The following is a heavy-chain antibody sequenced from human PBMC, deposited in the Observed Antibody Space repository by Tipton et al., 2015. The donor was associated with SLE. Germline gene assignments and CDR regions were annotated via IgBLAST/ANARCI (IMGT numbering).Heavy chain of an antibody. CDR1: GGSISSYY. CDR2: IYYSGST. V-gene: IGHV4-59*01. J-gene: IGHJ3*02. Sequence: TLSLTCTVSGGSISSYYWSWIRQPPGKGLEWIGYIYYSGSTNYNPSPKSRVTISVDTSKNQFSLKLSSVTAADTAVYYCARGAGAFDIWGQGTMVTVSS. CDR3: ARGAGAFDI. D-gene: IGHD1-14*01.